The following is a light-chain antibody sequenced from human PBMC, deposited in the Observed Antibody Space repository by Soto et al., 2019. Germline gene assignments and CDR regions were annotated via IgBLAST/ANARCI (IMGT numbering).Light chain of an antibody. CDR1: QSVSSSY. V-gene: IGKV3-20*01. Sequence: EIVLTQSPGTLSLSPGERATLSCRASQSVSSSYLAWYQQKPGQAPRLLIYGPSSRATGIPDRFSGSGAGTYFTLTISRLEPEDFAVYYCQQYGSSPGYTFGQGTQLAIK. J-gene: IGKJ2*01. CDR3: QQYGSSPGYT. CDR2: GPS.